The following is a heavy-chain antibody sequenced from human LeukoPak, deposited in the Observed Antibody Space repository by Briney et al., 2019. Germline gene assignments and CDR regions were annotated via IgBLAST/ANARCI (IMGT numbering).Heavy chain of an antibody. CDR2: TNAGNGNT. V-gene: IGHV1-3*01. J-gene: IGHJ6*04. CDR1: GYTFTVYA. CDR3: AVDLWKSIGATGVYGMDV. Sequence: ASVRVSSVASGYTFTVYAMHWVGQAPGERGERMGWTNAGNGNTKYSQKFQGRVTITRDTSASKDYMDPSSLKSEGTGVDYCAVDLWKSIGATGVYGMDVWGKGTTVTVSS. D-gene: IGHD2-21*01.